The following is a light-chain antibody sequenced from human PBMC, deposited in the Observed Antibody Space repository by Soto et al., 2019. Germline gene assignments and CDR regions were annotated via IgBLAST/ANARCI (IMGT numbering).Light chain of an antibody. CDR2: EVS. V-gene: IGLV2-8*01. Sequence: QSPLTQPPSASGSPGQSVTISCTGTSSDVGGYNYVSWYQQHPGKAPKLMIYEVSKRPSGVPDRFSGSKSGNTASLTVSGLQAEDEADYYCSSYAGSNLWVFGGGTKLTVL. CDR3: SSYAGSNLWV. CDR1: SSDVGGYNY. J-gene: IGLJ3*02.